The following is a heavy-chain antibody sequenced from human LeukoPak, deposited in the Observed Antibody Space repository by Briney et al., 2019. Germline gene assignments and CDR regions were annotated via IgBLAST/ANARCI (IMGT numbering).Heavy chain of an antibody. D-gene: IGHD5-12*01. CDR2: IYTSGST. Sequence: SETLSLTCTVSGGSISGAYWSWIRQPAGKRLEWIGRIYTSGSTNYNPSLKSRVTMSVDTSKNQFSLRLSSVTAADTAVYYCARGSSGYDQDFYFYYMDVWGKGTTVTVFS. CDR1: GGSISGAY. V-gene: IGHV4-4*07. J-gene: IGHJ6*03. CDR3: ARGSSGYDQDFYFYYMDV.